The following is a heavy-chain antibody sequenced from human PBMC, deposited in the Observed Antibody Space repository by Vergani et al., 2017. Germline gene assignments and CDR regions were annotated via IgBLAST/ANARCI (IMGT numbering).Heavy chain of an antibody. CDR3: AKGLGSTACHHCYPYFDF. D-gene: IGHD2-2*01. CDR2: ISYDESDK. CDR1: GYPFSSYG. J-gene: IGHJ4*01. Sequence: QVHLAESGGGVVQPGTSLRLSCAASGYPFSSYGMYWVRQAPGKGLEWVSLISYDESDKFYTESVRGRFTISRDNAKNTVYLQMDSLTIEDTAVYFCAKGLGSTACHHCYPYFDFWGPGTLVTVSS. V-gene: IGHV3-30*18.